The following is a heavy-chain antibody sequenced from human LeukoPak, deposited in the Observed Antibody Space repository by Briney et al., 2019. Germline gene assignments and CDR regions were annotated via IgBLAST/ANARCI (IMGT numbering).Heavy chain of an antibody. J-gene: IGHJ4*02. CDR2: ISSNGGST. CDR1: GFTFSSYA. V-gene: IGHV3-64D*06. D-gene: IGHD6-19*01. Sequence: GSLRLSCSASGFTFSSYAMHWVCQAPGKGLEYVSAISSNGGSTYYADSVKGRFTISRDNSKNTLYLQMSSLRAEDTAVYYCVKDEGSRAVAGTGDYWGQGTLVTVSS. CDR3: VKDEGSRAVAGTGDY.